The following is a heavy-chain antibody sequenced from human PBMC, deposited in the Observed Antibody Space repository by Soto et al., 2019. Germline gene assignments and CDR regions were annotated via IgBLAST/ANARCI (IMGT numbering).Heavy chain of an antibody. CDR1: GFTFSSYA. Sequence: QVPLVESGGGVVQPGRSLRLSCAASGFTFSSYAMHWVRQAPGKGLEWVAVISYDGSNKYYADSVKGRFTISRDNSKNTLYLQMNSLRAEDTAVYYCARDQVAATLRWFDPWGQGTLVTVSS. J-gene: IGHJ5*02. CDR3: ARDQVAATLRWFDP. CDR2: ISYDGSNK. D-gene: IGHD2-15*01. V-gene: IGHV3-30-3*01.